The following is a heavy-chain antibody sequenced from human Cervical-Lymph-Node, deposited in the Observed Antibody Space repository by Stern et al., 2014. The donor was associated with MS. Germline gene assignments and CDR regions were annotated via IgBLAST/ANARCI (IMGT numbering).Heavy chain of an antibody. CDR3: ARDGYYYDSSGYYTEINFDY. V-gene: IGHV7-4-1*02. CDR1: GYTFTSYA. Sequence: QVQLVQSGSELKKPGASVKVSCKASGYTFTSYAMNWVRQAPGQGLEWMGWINTNTGNPSYAQGITGRFVFSLDTSVSTAYLQISSLKAEDTAVYYCARDGYYYDSSGYYTEINFDYWGQGTLVTVSS. D-gene: IGHD3-22*01. J-gene: IGHJ4*02. CDR2: INTNTGNP.